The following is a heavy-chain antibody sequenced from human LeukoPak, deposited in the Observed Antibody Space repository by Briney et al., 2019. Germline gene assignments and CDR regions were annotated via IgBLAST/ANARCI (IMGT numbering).Heavy chain of an antibody. CDR3: AKDPLAYYYDSSGGTRVAPKAHDY. CDR1: GFTFSSYA. J-gene: IGHJ4*02. V-gene: IGHV3-23*01. D-gene: IGHD3-22*01. Sequence: GGSLRLSCAASGFTFSSYAMSWVRQAPGKGLEWVSAISGSGGSTYYADSVKGRFTISRDNSKNTLYLQMNSLRAEDTAVYYCAKDPLAYYYDSSGGTRVAPKAHDYWGQGTLVTVSS. CDR2: ISGSGGST.